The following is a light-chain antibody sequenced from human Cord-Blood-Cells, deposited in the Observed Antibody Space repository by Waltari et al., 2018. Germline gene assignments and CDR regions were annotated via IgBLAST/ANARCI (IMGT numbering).Light chain of an antibody. CDR1: STRSDY. CDR2: GKN. CDR3: NSRDSSGNHL. Sequence: SSELTQDPAVSVALGQTVSITCQGASTRSDYARWYHQKPGQAHVLVIYGKNNRPSGIPDRFSGSSSGNTASLTITGAQAEDEADYYCNSRDSSGNHLIGGGTKLTVL. V-gene: IGLV3-19*01. J-gene: IGLJ2*01.